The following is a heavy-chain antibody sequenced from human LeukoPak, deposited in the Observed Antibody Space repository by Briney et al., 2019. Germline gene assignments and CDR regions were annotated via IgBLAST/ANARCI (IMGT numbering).Heavy chain of an antibody. J-gene: IGHJ4*02. CDR2: IYHSGST. D-gene: IGHD6-19*01. Sequence: SETLSLACAVSGGSISSGNWWSWVRQPPGKGLEWIGEIYHSGSTNYNPSLKSRVTISVDKSKKKFSLKLSSVTAADTAVYYCARHRYSSGCADYWGQGTLVTVSS. CDR3: ARHRYSSGCADY. CDR1: GGSISSGNW. V-gene: IGHV4-4*02.